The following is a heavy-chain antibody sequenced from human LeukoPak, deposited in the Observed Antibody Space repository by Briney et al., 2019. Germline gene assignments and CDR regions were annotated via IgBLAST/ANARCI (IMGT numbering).Heavy chain of an antibody. D-gene: IGHD3-9*01. J-gene: IGHJ4*02. CDR2: ISAYNGNT. Sequence: ASVKVSCKASGYTFTSYGISWVRQAPGQGLEWMGWISAYNGNTNYAQKLQGRVTMTTDTSTSTAYMELRSLRSDDTAVYYCAGDWLYDILTGYPIAFDYWGQGTLVTVSS. V-gene: IGHV1-18*01. CDR1: GYTFTSYG. CDR3: AGDWLYDILTGYPIAFDY.